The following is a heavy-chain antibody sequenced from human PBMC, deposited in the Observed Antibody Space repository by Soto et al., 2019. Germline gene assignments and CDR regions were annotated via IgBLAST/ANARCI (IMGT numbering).Heavy chain of an antibody. Sequence: QVQLVQSGAEVKKPGASVKLSCKASGYTFTNYYIHWVRQAPGQGLEWMAIINPNGGSTNYAQKFQGRVTLTSDTSTSTVYMDLSSLKSEDKAVYYCARGLAAGDYWGQGTLVTVSS. D-gene: IGHD6-13*01. CDR1: GYTFTNYY. CDR3: ARGLAAGDY. J-gene: IGHJ4*02. CDR2: INPNGGST. V-gene: IGHV1-46*01.